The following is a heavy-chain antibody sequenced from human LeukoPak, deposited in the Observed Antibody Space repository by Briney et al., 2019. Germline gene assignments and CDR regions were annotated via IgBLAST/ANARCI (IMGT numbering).Heavy chain of an antibody. V-gene: IGHV4-61*02. CDR1: GGSISIGSYF. Sequence: PSEPLSLTCTVSGGSISIGSYFWSWIRQPAGKGLEWIGRIYTSGSTNYTPSLKSRVTISVDTSKNQFSLKLSSVTAADTAVYYCARENYCSSTSCYNSLNDYYYMDVWGKGTTVTISS. CDR3: ARENYCSSTSCYNSLNDYYYMDV. CDR2: IYTSGST. J-gene: IGHJ6*03. D-gene: IGHD2-2*02.